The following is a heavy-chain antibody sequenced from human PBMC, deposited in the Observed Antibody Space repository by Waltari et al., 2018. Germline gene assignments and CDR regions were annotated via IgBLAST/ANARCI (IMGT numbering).Heavy chain of an antibody. CDR3: AREIYYDSSGYSYFDY. D-gene: IGHD3-22*01. J-gene: IGHJ4*02. Sequence: QVQLQESGPGLVKPSETLSLTCTVSGGSISSYYWSWIRQPAGKGLEWIGRIYTSGSTNYNPSLKSRVTMSVDTSKNQFSLKLSSVTAADTAVYYCAREIYYDSSGYSYFDYWGQGTLVTVSS. CDR2: IYTSGST. CDR1: GGSISSYY. V-gene: IGHV4-4*07.